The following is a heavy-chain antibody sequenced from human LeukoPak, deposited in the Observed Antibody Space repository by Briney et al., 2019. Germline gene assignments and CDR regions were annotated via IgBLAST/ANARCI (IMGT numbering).Heavy chain of an antibody. J-gene: IGHJ5*02. D-gene: IGHD3-22*01. CDR2: INWNGGST. V-gene: IGHV3-20*04. Sequence: PGGSLILSCAASGFPFEDFGMSWVRQAPGKGLDGVSGINWNGGSTGYADSVKGRFTISRDNAKNSLYLQMNSLRAEDTALYYCARGDSSGYYLNWFDPWGQGTLVTVSS. CDR1: GFPFEDFG. CDR3: ARGDSSGYYLNWFDP.